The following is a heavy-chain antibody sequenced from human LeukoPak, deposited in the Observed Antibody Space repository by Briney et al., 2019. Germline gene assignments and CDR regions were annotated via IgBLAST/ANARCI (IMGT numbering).Heavy chain of an antibody. V-gene: IGHV3-48*01. CDR1: GFTFSSYS. Sequence: GGSLRLSCAASGFTFSSYSMNWVRQAPGKGLEWVSYISSSSSTIYYADSVKGRFTISRDNAKNSLYLQMNSLRAEDTAVYYCARDSDYYGSGSYLFTPNFDYWGQGTLVTVSS. CDR3: ARDSDYYGSGSYLFTPNFDY. D-gene: IGHD3-10*01. CDR2: ISSSSSTI. J-gene: IGHJ4*02.